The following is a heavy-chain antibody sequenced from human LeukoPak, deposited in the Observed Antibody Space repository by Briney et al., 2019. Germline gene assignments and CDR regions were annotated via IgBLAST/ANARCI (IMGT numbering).Heavy chain of an antibody. Sequence: PGGSLRLSCAASGFTFSSYAMNWVRQAPGKGLEWVSTISASGTITYYAGSVKGRFTISRDSSKNTLYLQMNSLRAEDTAVYYCAKADSYYDLLTCFDFWGQGTLVTVSS. CDR2: ISASGTIT. CDR3: AKADSYYDLLTCFDF. J-gene: IGHJ4*02. CDR1: GFTFSSYA. D-gene: IGHD3-9*01. V-gene: IGHV3-23*01.